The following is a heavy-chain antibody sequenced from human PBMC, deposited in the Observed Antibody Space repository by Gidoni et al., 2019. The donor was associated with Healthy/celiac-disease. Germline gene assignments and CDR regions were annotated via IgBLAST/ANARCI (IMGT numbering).Heavy chain of an antibody. J-gene: IGHJ4*02. CDR3: ARDRRAGDY. V-gene: IGHV3-74*01. CDR2: INSDGSST. Sequence: EVQLLESGGGLVQPGGSLSLSCHASGFTFSSYWMHWVRQAPGKGRVWVARINSDGSSTSYADSVKGRFNIARDNAKNTLYLQMNSLRAEDTAVYYCARDRRAGDYWGQGTLVTVSS. D-gene: IGHD6-19*01. CDR1: GFTFSSYW.